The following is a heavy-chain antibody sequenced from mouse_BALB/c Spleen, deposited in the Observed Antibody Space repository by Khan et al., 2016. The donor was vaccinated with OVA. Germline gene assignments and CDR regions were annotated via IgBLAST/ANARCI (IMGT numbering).Heavy chain of an antibody. CDR3: EFKVRFDYSLETSASTVSWQTNDHNDEYLAACFYARGYWYFDD. J-gene: IGHJ1*01. D-gene: IGHD2-13*01. CDR2: INTYTGEP. CDR1: GYTFTNHG. Sequence: QIQLVQSGPEPKKPGETVKISCKASGYTFTNHGMNWVKQAPGKGLKWMGWINTYTGEPTYADDFKGRFAFSLDTSASTAYLPFNNLKNEDKPTYTGEFKVRFDYSLETSASTVSWQTNDHNDEYLAACFYARGYWYFDDWGAGTTVTVSS. V-gene: IGHV9-1*02.